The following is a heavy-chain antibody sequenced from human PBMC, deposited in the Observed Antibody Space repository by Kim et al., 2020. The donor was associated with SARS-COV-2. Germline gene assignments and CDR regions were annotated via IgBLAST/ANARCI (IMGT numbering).Heavy chain of an antibody. J-gene: IGHJ6*02. D-gene: IGHD3-22*01. CDR1: GFTFSSYG. CDR2: IWYDGSNK. CDR3: ARNVLVTPVSGWWLSVRRGLGYYYGMDV. V-gene: IGHV3-33*01. Sequence: GGSLRLSCAASGFTFSSYGMHWVRQAPGKGLEWVAVIWYDGSNKYYADSVKGRFTISRDNSKNTLYLQMNSLRAEDTAVYYCARNVLVTPVSGWWLSVRRGLGYYYGMDVWGQGTTVTVSS.